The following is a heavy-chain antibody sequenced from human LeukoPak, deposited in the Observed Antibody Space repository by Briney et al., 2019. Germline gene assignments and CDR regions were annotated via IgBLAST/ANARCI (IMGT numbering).Heavy chain of an antibody. CDR2: ISWNSGSI. Sequence: PGGSLRLSCAASGFTFDDYAMHWVRQAPGKGLEWVSGISWNSGSIGCADSVKGRFTISRDNAKNSLYLQMNSLRAEDTAVYYCARGRVASLFDYWGQGTLVTVSS. CDR3: ARGRVASLFDY. V-gene: IGHV3-9*01. CDR1: GFTFDDYA. D-gene: IGHD3-3*01. J-gene: IGHJ4*02.